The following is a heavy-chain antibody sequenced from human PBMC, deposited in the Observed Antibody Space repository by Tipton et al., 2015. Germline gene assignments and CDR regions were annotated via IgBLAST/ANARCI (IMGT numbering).Heavy chain of an antibody. D-gene: IGHD6-13*01. J-gene: IGHJ6*02. V-gene: IGHV3-11*01. CDR1: GFIFGDFF. CDR3: VKGDGSRSRKYYYGMNV. CDR2: ITSGGSMI. Sequence: SLRLSCAASGFIFGDFFMSWIRQAPGKGLEWVSHITSGGSMIYYADSVKGRFTISRDNAKNALNLQMNSLRVEDTAVYYCVKGDGSRSRKYYYGMNVWGQGTTVTVSS.